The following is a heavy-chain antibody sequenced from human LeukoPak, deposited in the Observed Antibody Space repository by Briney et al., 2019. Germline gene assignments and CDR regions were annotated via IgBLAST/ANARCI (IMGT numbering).Heavy chain of an antibody. CDR3: ARGGYSGFDV. CDR2: IGKGGDT. D-gene: IGHD5-12*01. J-gene: IGHJ3*01. CDR1: GFTFSNYW. Sequence: GGSLRLSCAASGFTFSNYWMHWVRQATGEGLEWVSGIGKGGDTYYVGSVKGRFTISRENAKNSLYLQMNSLRSGDTAVYYCARGGYSGFDVWGQGTVVTVSS. V-gene: IGHV3-13*04.